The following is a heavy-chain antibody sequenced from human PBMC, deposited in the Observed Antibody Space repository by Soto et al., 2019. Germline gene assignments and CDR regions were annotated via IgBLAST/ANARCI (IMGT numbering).Heavy chain of an antibody. V-gene: IGHV1-58*02. CDR3: AADLPHHPGGTHLNLGIAAAGTPQGFDP. D-gene: IGHD6-13*01. Sequence: ASVKVSCKASGYTFTSYAMHWVRQAPGQGLEWMGWMNAYNGNTNYAQKFQERVTITRDTSTSTAYMELSSLRSEDTAVYYCAADLPHHPGGTHLNLGIAAAGTPQGFDPWGQGTLVTVSS. CDR1: GYTFTSYA. CDR2: MNAYNGNT. J-gene: IGHJ5*02.